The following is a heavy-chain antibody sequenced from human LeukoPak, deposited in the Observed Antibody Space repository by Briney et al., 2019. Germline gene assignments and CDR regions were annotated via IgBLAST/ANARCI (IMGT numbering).Heavy chain of an antibody. V-gene: IGHV4-61*02. D-gene: IGHD3-22*01. J-gene: IGHJ4*02. Sequence: PSETLSLTCTVSGNSISSGDNYWSWIRQPAGKGLEWIGRIYTSGSTNYNPSLKSRVTISGDTSKNQFSLRLSSVTAADTAVYYCARASYSYDINGWVPFDYWGQGTLVTAPS. CDR1: GNSISSGDNY. CDR3: ARASYSYDINGWVPFDY. CDR2: IYTSGST.